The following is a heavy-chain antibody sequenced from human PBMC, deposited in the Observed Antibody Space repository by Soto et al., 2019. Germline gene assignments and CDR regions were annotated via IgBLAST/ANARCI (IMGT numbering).Heavy chain of an antibody. CDR2: IDPSDSYT. D-gene: IGHD6-13*01. J-gene: IGHJ6*02. CDR3: GIHPATLCETAHHPQHGWQQLDQNYYYYGMEF. Sequence: GESLKISCKGSGYSFTSYWISWVRQMPGKGLEWMGRIDPSDSYTNYSPPFQGHVTISADKSISTAYLQWSSLKASDSAMYYCGIHPATLCETAHHPQHGWQQLDQNYYYYGMEFWSHGARV. CDR1: GYSFTSYW. V-gene: IGHV5-10-1*01.